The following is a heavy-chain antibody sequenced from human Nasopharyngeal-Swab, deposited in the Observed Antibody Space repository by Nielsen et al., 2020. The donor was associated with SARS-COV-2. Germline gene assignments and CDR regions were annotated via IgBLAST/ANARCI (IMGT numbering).Heavy chain of an antibody. CDR3: AKDRDSGDDSGEYYHYYGMDV. CDR2: ISGADDST. D-gene: IGHD5-12*01. Sequence: ESLKISSAASRFTFIKFSMNWVRQAPGRGLEWGSAISGADDSTKYADSVKGRFTISRDNSKNTLDLQMNSLRAEDTAMYYCAKDRDSGDDSGEYYHYYGMDVWGQGTSVTVS. V-gene: IGHV3-23*01. J-gene: IGHJ6*02. CDR1: RFTFIKFS.